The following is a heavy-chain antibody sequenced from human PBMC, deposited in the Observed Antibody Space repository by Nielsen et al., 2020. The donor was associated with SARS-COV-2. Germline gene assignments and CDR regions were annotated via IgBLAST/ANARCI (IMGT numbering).Heavy chain of an antibody. D-gene: IGHD3-10*01. J-gene: IGHJ4*02. CDR1: GYTFTTYG. CDR3: ASTMVRGVISFDY. V-gene: IGHV1-18*01. Sequence: ASVKVSCKASGYTFTTYGFSWVRQAPGQGLEWMGWISAYNGNTNYAQKLQGRVTMTTDTSTSTAYMELRSLRSDDTAVYYCASTMVRGVISFDYWGQGTLVTVSS. CDR2: ISAYNGNT.